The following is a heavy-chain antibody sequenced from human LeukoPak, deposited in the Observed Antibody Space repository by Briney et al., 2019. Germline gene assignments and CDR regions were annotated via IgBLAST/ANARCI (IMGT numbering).Heavy chain of an antibody. CDR1: GYSISSGYY. D-gene: IGHD3-22*01. J-gene: IGHJ4*02. CDR3: ARRKDYYDSSGYFRFDY. Sequence: SETLSLTCVVSGYSISSGYYWGWIGQSPGKGLEWIGSIYHSGGTLYNPSLKSRVTISVDTSKNQFSLKLSSVTAADTAVYYCARRKDYYDSSGYFRFDYWGQGALVTVSS. V-gene: IGHV4-38-2*01. CDR2: IYHSGGT.